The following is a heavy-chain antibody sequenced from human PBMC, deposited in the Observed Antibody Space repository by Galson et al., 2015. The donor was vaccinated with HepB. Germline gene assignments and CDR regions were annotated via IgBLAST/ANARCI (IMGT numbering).Heavy chain of an antibody. CDR1: GYTFTSYD. Sequence: SVKVSCKASGYTFTSYDINWVRQATGQGLEWMGWMNPNSGNTGYAQKFQGRVTMTRNTSISTAYMELSSLRSEDTAVYYCARDYAASSAFDIWGQGTMVTVSS. J-gene: IGHJ3*02. CDR3: ARDYAASSAFDI. D-gene: IGHD6-25*01. V-gene: IGHV1-8*01. CDR2: MNPNSGNT.